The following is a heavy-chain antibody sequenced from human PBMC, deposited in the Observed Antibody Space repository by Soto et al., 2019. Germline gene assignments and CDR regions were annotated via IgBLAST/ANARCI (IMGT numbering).Heavy chain of an antibody. CDR2: IYYSGST. V-gene: IGHV4-39*01. D-gene: IGHD3-3*01. Sequence: PSETLSLTCTVSGGSISSSSYYWGWIRQPPGKGLEWIGSIYYSGSTYYNPSLKSRVTISVDTSKNQFSLKLSSVTAADTAVYYCASLQIFGVVIGSTHDYWGQGTLVTVSS. CDR1: GGSISSSSYY. CDR3: ASLQIFGVVIGSTHDY. J-gene: IGHJ4*02.